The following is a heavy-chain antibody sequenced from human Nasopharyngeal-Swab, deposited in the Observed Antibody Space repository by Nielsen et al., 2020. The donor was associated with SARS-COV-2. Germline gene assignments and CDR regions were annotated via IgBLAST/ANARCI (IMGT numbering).Heavy chain of an antibody. Sequence: GGSLRLSCAASGFTFSNAWMSWVRQAPGKGLGWVGRIKSKTDGGTTDYAAPVKGRFTISRDDSKNTLYLQMNSPKTEDTAVYYCTTFYDSSGYYLGAFDIWGQGTMVTVSS. CDR1: GFTFSNAW. CDR2: IKSKTDGGTT. D-gene: IGHD3-22*01. V-gene: IGHV3-15*01. CDR3: TTFYDSSGYYLGAFDI. J-gene: IGHJ3*02.